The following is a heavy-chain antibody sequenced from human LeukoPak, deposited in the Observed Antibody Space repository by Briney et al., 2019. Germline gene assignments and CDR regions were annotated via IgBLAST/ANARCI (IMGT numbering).Heavy chain of an antibody. J-gene: IGHJ3*02. CDR3: AREQTKYDILTGYYLVRAFDI. CDR1: GFTFSSYN. Sequence: PGGSLRLSCAASGFTFSSYNMNWVRQAPGKGLEWVSSITSGSSYIYYADSVKGRFTISRDNAKNSLYLQMNSLRAGDTAVYYCAREQTKYDILTGYYLVRAFDIWGQGTMVTVSS. D-gene: IGHD3-9*01. V-gene: IGHV3-21*01. CDR2: ITSGSSYI.